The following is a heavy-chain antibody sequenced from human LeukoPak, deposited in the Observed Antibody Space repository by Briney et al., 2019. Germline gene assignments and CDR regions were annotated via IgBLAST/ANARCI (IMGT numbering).Heavy chain of an antibody. V-gene: IGHV3-23*01. CDR3: ANSFYYGSGSYYLDY. CDR2: ISGSGGST. D-gene: IGHD3-10*01. Sequence: GGSLRLSCAASGFTFSSYAMSWVRQAPGKGLEWVSAISGSGGSTYYADSVKGRFTISRDNSKNTLYLQMNRLRAEDTAVYYCANSFYYGSGSYYLDYWGQGTLVTVSS. CDR1: GFTFSSYA. J-gene: IGHJ4*02.